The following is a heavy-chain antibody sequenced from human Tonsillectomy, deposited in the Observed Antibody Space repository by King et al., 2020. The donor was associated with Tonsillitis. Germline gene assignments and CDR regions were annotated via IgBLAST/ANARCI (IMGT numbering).Heavy chain of an antibody. D-gene: IGHD3-22*01. V-gene: IGHV3-30*04. J-gene: IGHJ4*02. CDR3: AREANYYDSSGLDY. CDR1: GFTFSTYS. CDR2: ISQGGNNK. Sequence: VQLVESGGGVVQPGRPLRLSCAASGFTFSTYSIHWVRQAPGKGLEWVAVISQGGNNKYYADSVRGRFTISRDNSKKTLYLQMNSLRAEDTAVYYCAREANYYDSSGLDYWGQGTLVTVSS.